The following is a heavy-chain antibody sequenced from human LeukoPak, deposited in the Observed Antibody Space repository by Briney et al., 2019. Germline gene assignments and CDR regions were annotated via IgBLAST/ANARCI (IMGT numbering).Heavy chain of an antibody. Sequence: GGSLRHSCAASGFTFSSYAMSWVRQAPGKGLEWVSAISGSGGSTYYADSVRGRFTISRDNSKNTLYLQMNSLRAEDTAVYYCAKLFYIVVVPAAISAWGQGTLVTVSS. D-gene: IGHD2-2*02. CDR1: GFTFSSYA. CDR3: AKLFYIVVVPAAISA. CDR2: ISGSGGST. J-gene: IGHJ5*02. V-gene: IGHV3-23*01.